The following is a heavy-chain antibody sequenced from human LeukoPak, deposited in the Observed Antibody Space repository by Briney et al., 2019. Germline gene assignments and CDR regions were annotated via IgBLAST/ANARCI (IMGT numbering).Heavy chain of an antibody. J-gene: IGHJ4*02. CDR2: ISGSGGST. CDR1: GFTFDDYA. V-gene: IGHV3-23*01. Sequence: PGGSPRLSCAASGFTFDDYAMHWVRQAPGKGLEWVSAISGSGGSTYYADSVKSRFTISRDNSKNTLYLQMNSLRAEDTAVYYCAKEQLGVYWGQGTLVTVSS. D-gene: IGHD3-16*01. CDR3: AKEQLGVY.